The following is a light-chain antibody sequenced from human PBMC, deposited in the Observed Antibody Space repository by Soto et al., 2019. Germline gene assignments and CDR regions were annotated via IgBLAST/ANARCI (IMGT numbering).Light chain of an antibody. CDR1: QSVSSSY. Sequence: EIVLTQSPGTLSLSPGERATLSCRASQSVSSSYLAWYQQKPGQAPRLLIYGASSRATGIPDRFSGSGSGTDFTLTISRLEPEDFAVYYFQQYGSSLPFGGGTKVEIK. J-gene: IGKJ4*01. CDR2: GAS. CDR3: QQYGSSLP. V-gene: IGKV3-20*01.